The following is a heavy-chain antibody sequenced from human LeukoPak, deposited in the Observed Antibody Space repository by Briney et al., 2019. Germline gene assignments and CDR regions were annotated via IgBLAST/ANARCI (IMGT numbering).Heavy chain of an antibody. V-gene: IGHV3-30*04. D-gene: IGHD3-10*01. CDR1: GFTFSSYA. J-gene: IGHJ4*02. CDR3: AREYPQYYYGSGSYSYYFDY. CDR2: ISYDGSNK. Sequence: GGSLRLSCAASGFTFSSYAMHWVRQAPGKGLEWVAVISYDGSNKYCADSVKGRFTISRDNSKNTLYLQMNSLRAEDTAVYYCAREYPQYYYGSGSYSYYFDYWGQGTLVTVSS.